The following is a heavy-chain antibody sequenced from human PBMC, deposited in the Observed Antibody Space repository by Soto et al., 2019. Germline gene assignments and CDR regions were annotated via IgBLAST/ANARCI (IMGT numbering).Heavy chain of an antibody. CDR1: GGSVSSGSYY. V-gene: IGHV4-61*01. CDR2: IYYSGST. Sequence: SETLSLTCTVSGGSVSSGSYYWSWSRQPPGKGLEWIGYIYYSGSTNYNPSLKSRVTISVDTSKNQFSLKLSSVTAADTAVYYCARDSAGYCSSTSCYDHYYFDYWGQGTLVTVSS. D-gene: IGHD2-2*01. CDR3: ARDSAGYCSSTSCYDHYYFDY. J-gene: IGHJ4*02.